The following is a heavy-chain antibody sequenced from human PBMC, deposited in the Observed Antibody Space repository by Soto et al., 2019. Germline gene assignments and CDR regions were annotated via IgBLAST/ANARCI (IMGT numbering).Heavy chain of an antibody. CDR2: IYHSGAT. V-gene: IGHV4-4*02. Sequence: QVHLQRSGQGLVKPSGTPSHTSAVPSGPIISNNWWSRVRPPPGKWLERIGDIYHSGATNDTPPHKSRVTISVDKSKHQFSLELSSVTAADTAVYYCATVSVSDRRGALDKWGQGTMVTVSS. J-gene: IGHJ3*02. CDR1: SGPIISNNW. D-gene: IGHD6-19*01. CDR3: ATVSVSDRRGALDK.